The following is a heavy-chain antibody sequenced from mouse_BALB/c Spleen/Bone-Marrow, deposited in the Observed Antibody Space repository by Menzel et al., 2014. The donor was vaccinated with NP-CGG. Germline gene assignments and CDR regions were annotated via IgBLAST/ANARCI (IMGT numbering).Heavy chain of an antibody. Sequence: EVKVEESGGGLAQPGGSLKLSCAASGFDFSRYWMSWVRQAPGKGLEWIGEINPDSSTINYAPSLKDKFILSRDNAKNTLYLQMSKVRSDDTALYYCARLSYYGRFAYWGQGTLVTVSA. CDR2: INPDSSTI. CDR1: GFDFSRYW. CDR3: ARLSYYGRFAY. J-gene: IGHJ3*01. D-gene: IGHD1-1*01. V-gene: IGHV4-1*02.